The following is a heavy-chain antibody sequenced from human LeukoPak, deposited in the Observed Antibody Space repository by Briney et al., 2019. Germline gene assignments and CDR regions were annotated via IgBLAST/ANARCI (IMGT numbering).Heavy chain of an antibody. V-gene: IGHV3-23*01. Sequence: SGGSLRLSCAASGFTFSSYAMSWVRQAPGKGLEWVSGISDSGDRTQYADSVKGRFTISRDNSKNTLYLQMNSLRAEDTAVYYCAKEGILTEFDYWGQGTLVTVSS. D-gene: IGHD3-9*01. CDR1: GFTFSSYA. CDR2: ISDSGDRT. CDR3: AKEGILTEFDY. J-gene: IGHJ4*02.